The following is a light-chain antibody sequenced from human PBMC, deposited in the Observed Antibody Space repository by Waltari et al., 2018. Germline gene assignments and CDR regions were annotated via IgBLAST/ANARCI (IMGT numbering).Light chain of an antibody. CDR2: DAS. V-gene: IGKV3-11*01. CDR3: QQRSNWPT. CDR1: QSVSSY. J-gene: IGKJ2*01. Sequence: VLTQSPATLSLSPGERATLSCRASQSVSSYLAWYQQKPGQAPRLLIYDASNRATGIPARFSGSGSGTDFTLTISSLEPEDFAVYYCQQRSNWPTFGQGTKLEIK.